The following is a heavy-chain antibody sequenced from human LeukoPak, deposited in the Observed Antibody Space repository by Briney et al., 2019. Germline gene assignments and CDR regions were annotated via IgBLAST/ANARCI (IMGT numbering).Heavy chain of an antibody. D-gene: IGHD1-26*01. CDR1: GFTFSSYS. CDR2: ISSSSSYI. Sequence: GGSPRLSCAASGFTFSSYSMNWVRQAPGKGLEWVSSISSSSSYIYYADSVKGRSTISRDNAKNSLYLQMNSLRAEDTAVYYCARAGSGSYSAIDYWGQGTLVTVSS. V-gene: IGHV3-21*01. J-gene: IGHJ4*02. CDR3: ARAGSGSYSAIDY.